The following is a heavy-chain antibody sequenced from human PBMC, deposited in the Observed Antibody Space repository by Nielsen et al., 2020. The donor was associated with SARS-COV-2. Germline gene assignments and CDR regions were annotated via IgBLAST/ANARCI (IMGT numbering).Heavy chain of an antibody. CDR1: GFTFTSSA. Sequence: SVKVSCKASGFTFTSSAMQWVRQARGQRLEWIGWIVVGGGNTNYAQKFQERVTITRDMSTSTAYIELSSLRSEDTAVYYCAADRRIQLWLRHYGMDVWGQGTTVTVSS. D-gene: IGHD5-18*01. J-gene: IGHJ6*02. CDR2: IVVGGGNT. CDR3: AADRRIQLWLRHYGMDV. V-gene: IGHV1-58*02.